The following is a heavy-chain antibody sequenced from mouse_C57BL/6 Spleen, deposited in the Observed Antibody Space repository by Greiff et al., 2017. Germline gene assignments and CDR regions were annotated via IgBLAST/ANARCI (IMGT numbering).Heavy chain of an antibody. CDR1: GFTFSSYG. D-gene: IGHD2-1*01. CDR3: ARHGNNAY. J-gene: IGHJ3*01. V-gene: IGHV5-6*02. Sequence: DVMLVESGGDLVKHGGSLKLSCAASGFTFSSYGMSWVRQTPDKRLAWVATISSGGSYTYYPDSVKGRFTISRDNAKNTLYLQMSSLKSEDTAMYYCARHGNNAYWGQGTLVTVSA. CDR2: ISSGGSYT.